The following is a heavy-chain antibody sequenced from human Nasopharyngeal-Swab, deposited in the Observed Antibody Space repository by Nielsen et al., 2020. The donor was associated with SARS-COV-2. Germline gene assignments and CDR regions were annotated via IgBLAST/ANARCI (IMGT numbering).Heavy chain of an antibody. J-gene: IGHJ3*02. Sequence: GESLKISCAASGFTLSSYDMHWVRQATGKGLEWVSAIGTAGDTYYPGPVKGRFTISRENAKNSLYLQMNSLRAGDTAVYYRARGYDSSGYLRPIDAFDIWGQGTMVTVSS. CDR3: ARGYDSSGYLRPIDAFDI. CDR1: GFTLSSYD. CDR2: IGTAGDT. V-gene: IGHV3-13*04. D-gene: IGHD3-22*01.